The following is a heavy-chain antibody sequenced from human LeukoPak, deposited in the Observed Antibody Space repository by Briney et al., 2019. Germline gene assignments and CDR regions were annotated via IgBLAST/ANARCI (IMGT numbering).Heavy chain of an antibody. Sequence: ASVKVSCKASGYIFTGYYIHWVRQAPGQGLEWMGWINPNSGGTNYAQKFQGRVTMTRDTSISTAYMELSRLRSDDTAVYYCARGGSYYSPTDYWGQGTLVTVSS. CDR3: ARGGSYYSPTDY. V-gene: IGHV1-2*02. J-gene: IGHJ4*02. CDR1: GYIFTGYY. CDR2: INPNSGGT. D-gene: IGHD1-26*01.